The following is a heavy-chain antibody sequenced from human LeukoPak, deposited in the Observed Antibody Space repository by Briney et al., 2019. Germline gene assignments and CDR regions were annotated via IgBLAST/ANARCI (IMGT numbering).Heavy chain of an antibody. D-gene: IGHD3-16*02. CDR1: GYTFTDNH. CDR2: INPNSGVT. Sequence: ASVKVSCKASGYTFTDNHMHWVRQVPGQGLEWMGWINPNSGVTNYAQNFQGRVSMTRNTSISTAYMELSRLRSDDTAVYYCARQQEVSGYFDYWGQGTLVTVSS. CDR3: ARQQEVSGYFDY. J-gene: IGHJ4*02. V-gene: IGHV1-2*02.